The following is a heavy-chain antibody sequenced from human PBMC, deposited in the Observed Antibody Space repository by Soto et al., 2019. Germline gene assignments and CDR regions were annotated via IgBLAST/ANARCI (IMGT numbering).Heavy chain of an antibody. J-gene: IGHJ5*02. CDR1: GGSISSSNC. CDR2: IYHSGST. D-gene: IGHD3-3*01. V-gene: IGHV4-4*02. Sequence: PSEALSLSCAVSGGSISSSNCLRWGLQPPGKGLEWIGEIYHSGSTNYNPSLKIRVTISVDKSKNQFSLKLSSVTAAGTAVYYCARDNQVVTIFVVGVHPRPYRMAFWTQRTTDP. CDR3: ARDNQVVTIFVVGVHPRPYRMAFWTQRTTDP.